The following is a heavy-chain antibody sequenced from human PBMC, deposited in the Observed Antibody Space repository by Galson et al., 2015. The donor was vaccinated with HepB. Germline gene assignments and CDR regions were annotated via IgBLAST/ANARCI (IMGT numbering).Heavy chain of an antibody. D-gene: IGHD1-14*01. CDR3: AHRRGGYNWNHGDFDY. Sequence: PALVKPTQTLTLTCTFSGFSLGTSGVGVGWIRQPPGKALEYLALIYWDDDKRYSPSLRTRLTIIKDTPRNQVILLMTNMDPVDTATYYCAHRRGGYNWNHGDFDYWGLGTLVTVSS. J-gene: IGHJ4*02. CDR2: IYWDDDK. V-gene: IGHV2-5*02. CDR1: GFSLGTSGVG.